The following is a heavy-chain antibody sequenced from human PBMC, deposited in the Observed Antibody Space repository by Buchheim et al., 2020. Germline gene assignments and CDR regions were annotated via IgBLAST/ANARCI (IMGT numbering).Heavy chain of an antibody. J-gene: IGHJ6*03. CDR1: GFTFSSYW. Sequence: EVQLVESGGGLVQPGGSLRLSCAASGFTFSSYWMSWVRQAPGKGLEWVANIKQDGSEKYYVDSVKGRFTISRDTAKNSLYLQMNSLRAEDTAVYYCARDQLELPYSYYYYYMDVWGKGTT. CDR3: ARDQLELPYSYYYYYMDV. V-gene: IGHV3-7*01. CDR2: IKQDGSEK. D-gene: IGHD1-7*01.